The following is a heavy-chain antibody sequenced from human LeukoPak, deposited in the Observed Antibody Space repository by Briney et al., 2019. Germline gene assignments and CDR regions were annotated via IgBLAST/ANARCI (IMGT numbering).Heavy chain of an antibody. CDR1: GFIFSTYT. V-gene: IGHV3-21*06. Sequence: GGSLRLSCAASGFIFSTYTMKWVRQAPGKGLEWVSSIRSSGSSIYSADSVKGRFTISRDNAKNSLYLQMTSLRPEDTAVYYCARGSSPKPSYSYDSGVTGTFDIWGQGTVITVSS. D-gene: IGHD3-22*01. CDR3: ARGSSPKPSYSYDSGVTGTFDI. J-gene: IGHJ3*02. CDR2: IRSSGSSI.